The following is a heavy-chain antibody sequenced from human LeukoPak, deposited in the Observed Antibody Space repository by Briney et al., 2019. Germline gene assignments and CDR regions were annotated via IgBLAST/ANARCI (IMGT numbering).Heavy chain of an antibody. J-gene: IGHJ4*02. CDR3: ARPGRTVTTDFDY. V-gene: IGHV5-51*01. Sequence: GESLKISCKGSGYSFTSYWISWVRQMPGKGLEWMGTIYPGDSETRYSPSFQGQVTISADKSITTAYLQWSSLKASDTAMYYCARPGRTVTTDFDYWGQGTLVTVSS. CDR1: GYSFTSYW. CDR2: IYPGDSET. D-gene: IGHD4-11*01.